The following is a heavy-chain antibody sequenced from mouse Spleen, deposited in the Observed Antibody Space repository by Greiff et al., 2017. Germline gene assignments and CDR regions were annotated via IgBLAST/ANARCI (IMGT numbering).Heavy chain of an antibody. CDR1: GFNIKDDY. CDR2: IDPENGDT. V-gene: IGHV14-4*01. CDR3: TTTTMITPAWFAY. J-gene: IGHJ3*01. D-gene: IGHD2-4*01. Sequence: EVQLQQSGAELVRPGASVKLSCTASGFNIKDDYMHWVKQRPEQGLEWIGWIDPENGDTEYASKFQGKATITADTSSNTAYLQLSSLTSEDTAVYYCTTTTMITPAWFAYWGQGTLVTVSA.